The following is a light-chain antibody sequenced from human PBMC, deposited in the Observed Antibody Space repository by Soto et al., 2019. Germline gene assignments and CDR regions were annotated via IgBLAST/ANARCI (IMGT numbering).Light chain of an antibody. CDR1: QSIGSY. CDR2: DAS. CDR3: QQYDNWPRT. V-gene: IGKV3-15*01. J-gene: IGKJ1*01. Sequence: EIVLTQSPATLSLSLGERATLSCRASQSIGSYLAWYQHKPGQPPRLLIYDASTRATGIPSRFSGSGSGTEFTLTISSLKSEDFAVYYCQQYDNWPRTFGQGTKVDI.